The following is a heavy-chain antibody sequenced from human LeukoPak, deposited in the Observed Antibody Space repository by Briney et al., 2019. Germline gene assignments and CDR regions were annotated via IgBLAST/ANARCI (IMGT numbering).Heavy chain of an antibody. J-gene: IGHJ6*02. CDR2: ISSSSSYI. CDR1: GFTFSSYA. V-gene: IGHV3-21*04. Sequence: PGGSLRLSCAASGFTFSSYAMSWVRQAPGKGLEWVSSISSSSSYIYYADSVKGRFTISRDNAKNSLYLQMNSLRSEDTAVYYCARGPRITIFGVGTLPLGMDVWGQGTTVTVSS. CDR3: ARGPRITIFGVGTLPLGMDV. D-gene: IGHD3-3*01.